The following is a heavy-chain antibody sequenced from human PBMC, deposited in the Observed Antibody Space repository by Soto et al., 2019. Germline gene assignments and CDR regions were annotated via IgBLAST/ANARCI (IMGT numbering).Heavy chain of an antibody. D-gene: IGHD3-16*02. Sequence: GGSLRLSCAASGFTFSDYWMSWVRQAPGKGLEWVANIKQDGSEKYYVDSVKGRFTISRDKAKNSLCLQMNSLRAEDTAVYYCARGSMITFGGVIVRSPFDYWGQGTLVTVSS. J-gene: IGHJ4*02. CDR1: GFTFSDYW. CDR2: IKQDGSEK. V-gene: IGHV3-7*01. CDR3: ARGSMITFGGVIVRSPFDY.